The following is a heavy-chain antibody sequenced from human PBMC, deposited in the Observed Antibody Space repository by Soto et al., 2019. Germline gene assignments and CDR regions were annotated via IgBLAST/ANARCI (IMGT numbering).Heavy chain of an antibody. V-gene: IGHV1-46*01. CDR3: TRVSAYYDLDY. CDR2: INPSGGST. Sequence: ASVKVSCKASGYTFTSYYMHWVRQAPGQGLEWMGIINPSGGSTSYAQKFQGRVTMTRDTSTSTVYMELSSLRSEDTALDYCTRVSAYYDLDYWGKGILVTVSS. D-gene: IGHD3-22*01. CDR1: GYTFTSYY. J-gene: IGHJ4*02.